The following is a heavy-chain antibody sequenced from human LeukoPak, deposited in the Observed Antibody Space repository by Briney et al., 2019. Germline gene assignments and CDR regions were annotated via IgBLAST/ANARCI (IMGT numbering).Heavy chain of an antibody. V-gene: IGHV3-23*01. CDR2: ISGSGGST. CDR1: GFTFSSYA. J-gene: IGHJ6*03. Sequence: QPGGSLRLSCAASGFTFSSYAMSWVRQAPGKGLEWVSAISGSGGSTYYADSVKGRFTISRDNAKNTLYLQMNSLSAEDTAVYYCARAHLYYYYHMDVWGKGTTVTVSS. CDR3: ARAHLYYYYHMDV.